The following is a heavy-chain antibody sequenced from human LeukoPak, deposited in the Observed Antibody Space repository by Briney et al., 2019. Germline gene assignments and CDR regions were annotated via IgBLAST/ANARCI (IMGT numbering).Heavy chain of an antibody. CDR2: IIPIFGTA. D-gene: IGHD4-11*01. CDR3: ARGPTVYYMDV. Sequence: GASVKVSCKASGGTFSSYTISWVRQAPGQGLEWMGGIIPIFGTANYAQKFQGRVTITADKSTSTAYMELSSLRSEDTAVYYCARGPTVYYMDVWGKGTTVTVSS. CDR1: GGTFSSYT. V-gene: IGHV1-69*06. J-gene: IGHJ6*03.